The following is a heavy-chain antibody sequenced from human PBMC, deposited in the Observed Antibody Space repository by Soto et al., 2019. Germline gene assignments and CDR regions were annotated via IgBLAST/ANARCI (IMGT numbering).Heavy chain of an antibody. V-gene: IGHV4-39*01. D-gene: IGHD1-26*01. Sequence: PSETLSLTCTVSGGSIGSSSYYWGWIRQPPGKGLEWIGSIYYSGSTYYNPSLKGRVTISVDTSKNQFSLKLSSVTAADTAVYYCARLYSGSAFLAGYYYYGMDCWGQGTTVTVSS. CDR2: IYYSGST. CDR3: ARLYSGSAFLAGYYYYGMDC. CDR1: GGSIGSSSYY. J-gene: IGHJ6*02.